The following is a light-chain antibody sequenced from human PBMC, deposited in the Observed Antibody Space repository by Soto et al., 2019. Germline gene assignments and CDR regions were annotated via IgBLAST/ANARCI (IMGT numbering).Light chain of an antibody. J-gene: IGKJ1*01. CDR3: QHYGSSIWT. CDR2: GAS. V-gene: IGKV3-20*01. CDR1: QSVSSSY. Sequence: IRLTQSTGTLSLSPGERATLSCRASQSVSSSYLAWYQQKPGQAPRLLIYGASNRATGIPDRISGSGSGTDFTLTINRLEPEDFAVYYCQHYGSSIWTFGQVTKVDIK.